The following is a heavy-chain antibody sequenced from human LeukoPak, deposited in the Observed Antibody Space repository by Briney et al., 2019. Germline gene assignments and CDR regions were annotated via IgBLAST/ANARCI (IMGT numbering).Heavy chain of an antibody. CDR1: GGSISSSSYY. CDR3: ARGADYSNYGDAFDI. J-gene: IGHJ3*02. V-gene: IGHV4-39*07. Sequence: SETLSLTCTVSGGSISSSSYYWGWIRQPPGKGLEWIGSMYYSGSTYYNPSLKSRVTISVDRSKNQFSLKLSSVTAADTAVYYCARGADYSNYGDAFDIWGQGTMVTVSS. CDR2: MYYSGST. D-gene: IGHD4-11*01.